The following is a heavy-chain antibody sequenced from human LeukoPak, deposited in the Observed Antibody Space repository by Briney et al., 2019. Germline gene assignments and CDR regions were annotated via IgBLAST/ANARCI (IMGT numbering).Heavy chain of an antibody. Sequence: GGSLRLSCAASGFTFSRYWMSWVRQAPGKGLEWVANIKQDGSEKYYVDSVKGRFTISRDNAKNTLYLQMSSLRAEDTAVYYCARDFLHLGGWGQGTMVTVSS. J-gene: IGHJ3*01. CDR1: GFTFSRYW. D-gene: IGHD3-16*01. CDR3: ARDFLHLGG. V-gene: IGHV3-7*01. CDR2: IKQDGSEK.